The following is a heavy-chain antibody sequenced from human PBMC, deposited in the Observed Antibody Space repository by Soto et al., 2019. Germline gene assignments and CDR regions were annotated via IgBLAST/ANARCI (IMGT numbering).Heavy chain of an antibody. CDR3: ARGGADSFQRLHGEDNWYFDL. CDR2: INAGNGNT. CDR1: GYTFTSYA. J-gene: IGHJ2*01. D-gene: IGHD3-10*01. V-gene: IGHV1-3*01. Sequence: VKVSCKASGYTFTSYAMHWVRQAPGQRLEWMGWINAGNGNTKYSQKFQGRVTITRDTSASTAYMELSSLRSEDTAVYYCARGGADSFQRLHGEDNWYFDLWGRGTLVTVSS.